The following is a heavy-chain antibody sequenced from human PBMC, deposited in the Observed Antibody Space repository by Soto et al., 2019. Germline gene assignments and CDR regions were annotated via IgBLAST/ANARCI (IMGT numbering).Heavy chain of an antibody. CDR2: ISYDGSNK. Sequence: PGGSLRLSCAASGFTFSSYAMHRVRQAPGKGLEWVAVISYDGSNKYYADSVKGRFTISRDNSKNTLYLQMNSLRAEDTAVYYCATSRRNWNSKRPDSVRYYYGMDVWGQGTTVTVSS. V-gene: IGHV3-30-3*01. D-gene: IGHD1-7*01. CDR1: GFTFSSYA. J-gene: IGHJ6*02. CDR3: ATSRRNWNSKRPDSVRYYYGMDV.